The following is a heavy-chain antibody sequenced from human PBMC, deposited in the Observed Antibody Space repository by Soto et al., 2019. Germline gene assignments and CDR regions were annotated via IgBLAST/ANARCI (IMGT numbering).Heavy chain of an antibody. D-gene: IGHD3-9*01. V-gene: IGHV3-23*01. CDR3: AKHSGYDILTGYHEYYYYMDV. CDR2: ISGSGGST. CDR1: GFTFSSYA. J-gene: IGHJ6*03. Sequence: GGSLRLSCAASGFTFSSYAMSWVRQAPGKGLEWVSAISGSGGSTYYADSVKGRFTISRDNSKNTLYLQMNSLRAEDTAVYYSAKHSGYDILTGYHEYYYYMDVWGKGTTVTVSS.